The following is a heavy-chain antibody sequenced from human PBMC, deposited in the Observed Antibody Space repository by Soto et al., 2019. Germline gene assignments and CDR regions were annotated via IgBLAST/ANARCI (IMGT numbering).Heavy chain of an antibody. CDR2: IYYSGST. J-gene: IGHJ5*02. CDR1: GGSISSYY. V-gene: IGHV4-59*01. CDR3: ARVIAARHPYNWFAP. D-gene: IGHD6-6*01. Sequence: PSETLSLTCTVSGGSISSYYWSWIRQPPGKGLEWIGYIYYSGSTNYNPSLKSRVTISVDTSKNQFSLKLSSVTAADTAVYYCARVIAARHPYNWFAPWGQGTLVTVYS.